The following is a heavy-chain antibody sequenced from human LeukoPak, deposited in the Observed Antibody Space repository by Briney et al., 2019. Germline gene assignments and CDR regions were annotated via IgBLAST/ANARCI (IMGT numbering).Heavy chain of an antibody. J-gene: IGHJ5*02. V-gene: IGHV4-59*08. CDR2: IYYDGST. Sequence: SETLSLTCTVSGGSMSNYWWNWIRQPPGKGLEWIGYIYYDGSTYYNPALNSRVAISIDTSKNQFSLKLNSVTAADTAVYYCARRLCSSLTCNIGPSGNWLDPWGQGALVTVSS. CDR3: ARRLCSSLTCNIGPSGNWLDP. D-gene: IGHD2-2*02. CDR1: GGSMSNYW.